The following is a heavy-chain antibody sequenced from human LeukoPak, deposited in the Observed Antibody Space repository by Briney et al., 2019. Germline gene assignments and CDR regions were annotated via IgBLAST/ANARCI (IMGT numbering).Heavy chain of an antibody. Sequence: PSETLSLTCTVSGGSISSYYWSWIRQPPGKGLEWIGYIYYSGSTNYNPSLKSRVTISVDTSKNQFSLKLSSVTAADTAVYYCARVSRIAVDEWFDPWGQGTLVTVSS. CDR2: IYYSGST. V-gene: IGHV4-59*01. CDR1: GGSISSYY. CDR3: ARVSRIAVDEWFDP. J-gene: IGHJ5*02. D-gene: IGHD6-19*01.